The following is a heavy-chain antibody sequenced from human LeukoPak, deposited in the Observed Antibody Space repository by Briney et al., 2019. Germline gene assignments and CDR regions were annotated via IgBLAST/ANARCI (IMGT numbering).Heavy chain of an antibody. J-gene: IGHJ4*02. CDR1: GFIFSSYG. V-gene: IGHV3-7*01. D-gene: IGHD3-9*01. CDR2: IKQDGSEK. Sequence: GGSLRLSCAASGFIFSSYGMHWVRQAPGKGLEWVANIKQDGSEKYYVDSVKGRFTISRDNAKNSLYLQMNSLRAEDTAVYYCARWEDYDILTGYFKAAFDYWGQGTLVTVSS. CDR3: ARWEDYDILTGYFKAAFDY.